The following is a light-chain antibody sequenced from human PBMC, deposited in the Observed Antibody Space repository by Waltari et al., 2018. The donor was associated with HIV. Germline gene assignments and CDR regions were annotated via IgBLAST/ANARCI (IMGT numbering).Light chain of an antibody. CDR2: EVR. CDR1: SSDVGGYNF. Sequence: QSLLTQPPSVSGSPGQSITISCTGTSSDVGGYNFVSWFQHHPGKAPKVMIYEVRNRPSGVSNRFSGSKSGNTAALTISGLQAEDEADYYCSSYTSSSTLVFGGGTKLTVL. J-gene: IGLJ2*01. CDR3: SSYTSSSTLV. V-gene: IGLV2-14*01.